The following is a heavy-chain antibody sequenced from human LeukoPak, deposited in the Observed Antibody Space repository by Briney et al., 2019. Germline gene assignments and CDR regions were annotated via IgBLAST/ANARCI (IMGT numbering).Heavy chain of an antibody. D-gene: IGHD6-19*01. CDR2: IIPIFGTA. V-gene: IGHV1-69*05. CDR1: GGTFISYA. J-gene: IGHJ4*02. CDR3: ARGRSIAVAGPPYYFDY. Sequence: AVKVSCKASGGTFISYAISGVRQAPGQGGEWMGGIIPIFGTANYAQKFQGRVTITTDESTSTAYVELSSLRSEDTAVYYCARGRSIAVAGPPYYFDYWGQGTLVTVSS.